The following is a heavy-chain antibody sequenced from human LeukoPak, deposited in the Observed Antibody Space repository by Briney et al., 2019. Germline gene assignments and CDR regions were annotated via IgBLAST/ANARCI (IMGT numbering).Heavy chain of an antibody. V-gene: IGHV3-74*01. Sequence: PGGSLRLSCAASGFTFSSYWMHWVRQAPGKGLVWVSRINGDGSSTSYADSVKGRFTISRDNAKNTLYLQMNSLRAEDTAVYYCARDVYPDYWGQGTLVTVSS. D-gene: IGHD2-8*01. CDR1: GFTFSSYW. J-gene: IGHJ4*02. CDR3: ARDVYPDY. CDR2: INGDGSST.